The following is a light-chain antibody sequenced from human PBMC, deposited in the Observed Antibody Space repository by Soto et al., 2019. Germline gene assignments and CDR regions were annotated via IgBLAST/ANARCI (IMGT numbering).Light chain of an antibody. CDR3: QHYNNWPRT. CDR1: QSVSSN. Sequence: EIVMTQSPATLSVSPGERVTLPCRASQSVSSNLAWYQQKPGQAPRLLIYGASTRATGIPARFSGSGSGTEFTLTISSLQSEDFAVYYCQHYNNWPRTFGQGTKVEIK. J-gene: IGKJ1*01. CDR2: GAS. V-gene: IGKV3-15*01.